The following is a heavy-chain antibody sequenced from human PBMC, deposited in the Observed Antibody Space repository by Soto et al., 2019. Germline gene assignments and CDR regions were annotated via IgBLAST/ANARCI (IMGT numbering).Heavy chain of an antibody. CDR2: INGDGSVI. J-gene: IGHJ4*02. V-gene: IGHV3-74*01. Sequence: PGESLRRSWAGSGFSFSSYYMSWVRQAPGKGLEWVSRINGDGSVIDYAVSVRGRFTISRDNAKNTLYLQMNNLRAEDTAVYYCARTGYLDSWGPGSLVHVSP. CDR3: ARTGYLDS. CDR1: GFSFSSYY.